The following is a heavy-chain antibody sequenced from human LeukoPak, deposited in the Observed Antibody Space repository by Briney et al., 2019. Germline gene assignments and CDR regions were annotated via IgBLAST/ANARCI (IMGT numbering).Heavy chain of an antibody. D-gene: IGHD3-22*01. J-gene: IGHJ4*02. CDR2: VKKDASEK. CDR3: AKEGRFYNSSGYYPLGH. Sequence: RGPLRLSCAASGFTFSNNWMTWVRQAPGKGLEWVASVKKDASEKYYVDSVKGRFTISRDNAKNSLYLQMNSLRAEDTAVYYCAKEGRFYNSSGYYPLGHWGQGTLVTVSS. V-gene: IGHV3-7*01. CDR1: GFTFSNNW.